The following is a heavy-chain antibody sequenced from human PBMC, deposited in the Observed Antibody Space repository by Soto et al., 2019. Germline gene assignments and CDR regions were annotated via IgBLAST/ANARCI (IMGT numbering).Heavy chain of an antibody. D-gene: IGHD2-15*01. CDR3: APLSVSLSGPYGIHV. CDR2: MLYSGLT. V-gene: IGHV4-39*01. J-gene: IGHJ6*02. CDR1: GYSVSSSDYY. Sequence: PSETLSLTCSVSGYSVSSSDYYWAWIRQPPGKGLEWIGSMLYSGLTYYNPSLKSRVTLSVDTSKNQFSVRLNSETASDTAVYYCAPLSVSLSGPYGIHVWGQGTTVTVS.